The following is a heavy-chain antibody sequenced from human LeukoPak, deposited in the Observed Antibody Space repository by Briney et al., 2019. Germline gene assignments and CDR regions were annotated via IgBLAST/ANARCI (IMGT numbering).Heavy chain of an antibody. CDR2: IYTSGST. D-gene: IGHD6-6*01. CDR3: AREGAARYDYFDY. Sequence: SETLSLTCTVSGGSISSGSYYWSWIRQPAGEGLEWIGRIYTSGSTNYNPSLKSRVTISVDTSKNQFSLKLSSVTAADTAVYYCAREGAARYDYFDYWGQGTLVTVSS. J-gene: IGHJ4*02. V-gene: IGHV4-61*02. CDR1: GGSISSGSYY.